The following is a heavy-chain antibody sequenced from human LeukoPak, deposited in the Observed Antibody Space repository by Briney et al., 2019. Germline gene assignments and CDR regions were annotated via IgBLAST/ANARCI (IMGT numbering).Heavy chain of an antibody. J-gene: IGHJ3*02. CDR1: GFSLSTSGMR. V-gene: IGHV2-70*04. CDR2: IDWDDDK. D-gene: IGHD4-17*01. CDR3: ALTTVTYDAFDI. Sequence: ESGPTLVKPTQTLTLTCTYSGFSLSTSGMRVSWIGQPPGKALEWLARIDWDDDKFYSTSLKTRLTISKDTSKNQVVLTMTNMDPLDTATYYCALTTVTYDAFDIWGQGTMVTVSS.